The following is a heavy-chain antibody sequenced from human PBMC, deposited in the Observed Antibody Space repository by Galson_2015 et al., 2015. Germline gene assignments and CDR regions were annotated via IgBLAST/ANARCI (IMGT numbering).Heavy chain of an antibody. CDR2: IIPIFKTA. D-gene: IGHD3-10*01. CDR3: ARGWYSYGSGYLDV. V-gene: IGHV1-69*06. CDR1: GGTFNTYS. Sequence: SVKVSCKASGGTFNTYSITWVRQAPGQGLEWMGGIIPIFKTANYAQRFRGRVTITADKSKATAYLELTSLRSDDTAVYYCARGWYSYGSGYLDVWGTGTTVT. J-gene: IGHJ6*03.